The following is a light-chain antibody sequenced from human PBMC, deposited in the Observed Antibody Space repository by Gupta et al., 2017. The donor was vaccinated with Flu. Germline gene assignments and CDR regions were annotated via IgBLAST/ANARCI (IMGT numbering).Light chain of an antibody. CDR2: AAS. CDR1: QSISSY. CDR3: QQSYSTHPT. J-gene: IGKJ5*01. V-gene: IGKV1-39*01. Sequence: PSSLSASVGDRVTITCRTSQSISSYLNWYQQKPGKAPKLLIYAASSLQSGVPSRFSGSGSGTDFTLTISSLQPEDFATYYCQQSYSTHPTFGQGTRLEIK.